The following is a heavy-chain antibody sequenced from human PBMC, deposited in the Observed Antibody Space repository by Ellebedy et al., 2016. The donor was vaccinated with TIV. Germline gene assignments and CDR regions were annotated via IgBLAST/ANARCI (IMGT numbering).Heavy chain of an antibody. CDR1: GYTFTGYY. D-gene: IGHD6-13*01. CDR3: AREPAAGIYGMDV. J-gene: IGHJ6*02. V-gene: IGHV1-46*01. CDR2: INPSGGST. Sequence: ASVKVSCXASGYTFTGYYMHWVRQAPGQGLEWMGIINPSGGSTSYAQKFQGRVTMTRDTSTSTVYMELSSLRSEDTAVYYCAREPAAGIYGMDVWGQGTTVTVSS.